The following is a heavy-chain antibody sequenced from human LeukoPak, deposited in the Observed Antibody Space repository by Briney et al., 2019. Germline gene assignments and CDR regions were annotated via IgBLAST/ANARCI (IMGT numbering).Heavy chain of an antibody. D-gene: IGHD3-3*01. CDR1: GYTFTGYY. CDR2: INPNSGGT. V-gene: IGHV1-2*02. Sequence: ASVKVSCKASGYTFTGYYMHWVRQAPGQGLEWMGWINPNSGGTNHAQKFQGRVTMTRDTSISTAYMKLSRLRSDDTAVYYCARDAPSHYDFWSGYYSYAFDIWGQGTMVTVSS. CDR3: ARDAPSHYDFWSGYYSYAFDI. J-gene: IGHJ3*02.